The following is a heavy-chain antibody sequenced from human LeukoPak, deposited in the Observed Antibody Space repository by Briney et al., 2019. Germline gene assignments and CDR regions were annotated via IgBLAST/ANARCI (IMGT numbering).Heavy chain of an antibody. Sequence: SETLSLTCALYGGSFSGYYWSWIRQPPGKGLEWIGEINHSGSTNYNPSLKSRVTISVDTSKNQFSLKLSSVTAADTAVYYCARGRRFLERYEYWGQGTLVTVSS. J-gene: IGHJ4*02. CDR2: INHSGST. CDR1: GGSFSGYY. V-gene: IGHV4-34*01. CDR3: ARGRRFLERYEY. D-gene: IGHD3-3*01.